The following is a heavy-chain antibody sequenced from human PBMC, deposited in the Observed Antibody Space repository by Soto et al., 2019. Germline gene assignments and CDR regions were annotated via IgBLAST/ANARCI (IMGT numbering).Heavy chain of an antibody. V-gene: IGHV4-4*02. J-gene: IGHJ5*02. CDR2: IYHSGST. CDR3: ARSPVVQAWFDP. CDR1: SGSISSSNW. Sequence: PSETLSLTCAVSSGSISSSNWWSWVRQPPGKGLEWIGEIYHSGSTNYNPSLKSRVTISVDKSKNQFSLKLSSVTAADTAVYYCARSPVVQAWFDPWGQGTLVTVSS. D-gene: IGHD2-15*01.